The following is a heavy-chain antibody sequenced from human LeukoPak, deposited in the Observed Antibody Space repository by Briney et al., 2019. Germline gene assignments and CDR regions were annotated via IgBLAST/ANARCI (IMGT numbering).Heavy chain of an antibody. J-gene: IGHJ5*02. CDR1: GGSISSTNYY. CDR3: ARGPPYYVRRNWFDP. CDR2: IYYSGST. D-gene: IGHD3-16*01. Sequence: SETLSLTCTVSGGSISSTNYYWGWLRQPPGKGLEWIGSIYYSGSTYYNPSLKSRVTISVDTSKNQFSLKLSSLTAADTAVYYCARGPPYYVRRNWFDPWGQGTLVTVSS. V-gene: IGHV4-39*07.